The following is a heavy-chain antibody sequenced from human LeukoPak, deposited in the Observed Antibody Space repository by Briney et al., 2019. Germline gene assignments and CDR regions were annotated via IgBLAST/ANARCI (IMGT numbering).Heavy chain of an antibody. D-gene: IGHD6-13*01. CDR2: ISSSSSYI. V-gene: IGHV3-21*01. CDR3: ARDGAAADFDY. Sequence: GGSLRLSCAASGFTFSSYSMNWVRQAPGKGLEWVSSISSSSSYIYYADSVKGRFTISRDNAKNSMYLQMNSLRAEDTAVYYFARDGAAADFDYWGQGTLVTVSS. CDR1: GFTFSSYS. J-gene: IGHJ4*02.